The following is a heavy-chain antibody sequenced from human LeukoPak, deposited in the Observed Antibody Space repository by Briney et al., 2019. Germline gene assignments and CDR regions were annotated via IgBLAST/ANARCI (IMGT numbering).Heavy chain of an antibody. Sequence: PGGSLRLSCAASGFTFNNYWMAWVRQAPGKGLEWVANTKQDESTRNYVDPVKGRFTISRDNAQNSLYLQMNSLRAEDTAVYYCARDDGGSLDYWGQGTLVTVSS. J-gene: IGHJ4*02. CDR2: TKQDESTR. D-gene: IGHD1-26*01. CDR3: ARDDGGSLDY. V-gene: IGHV3-7*01. CDR1: GFTFNNYW.